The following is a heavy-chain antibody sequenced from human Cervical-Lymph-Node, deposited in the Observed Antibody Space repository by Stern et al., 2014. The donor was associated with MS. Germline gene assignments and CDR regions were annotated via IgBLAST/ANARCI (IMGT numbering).Heavy chain of an antibody. CDR3: AKARGHTGYEPFDY. CDR2: INPSGGST. D-gene: IGHD5-12*01. V-gene: IGHV1-46*04. Sequence: QVQLVQSGAEVKKPGASVRVSCKASGYTFTSYFIHWVRQAPGQGLEWMGIINPSGGSTTYAQKLRGRVTMTRDTSTSTVYMELSSLRSEDTAVYYCAKARGHTGYEPFDYWGQGTLVTVSS. CDR1: GYTFTSYF. J-gene: IGHJ4*02.